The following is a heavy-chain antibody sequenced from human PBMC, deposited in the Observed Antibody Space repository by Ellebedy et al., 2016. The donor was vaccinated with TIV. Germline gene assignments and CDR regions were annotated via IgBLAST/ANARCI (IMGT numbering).Heavy chain of an antibody. D-gene: IGHD3-3*02. V-gene: IGHV3-23*01. CDR2: FGGRSTTT. CDR3: AKISPTHRGAFDI. Sequence: GESLKISXEASGFTFSSYAMRWLRKAPGKGLEWVSVFGGRSTTTYYADSVKGRFTISRDNSKNTLFLQMNSLRGDDTARYYCAKISPTHRGAFDIWGQGTMVTVSS. CDR1: GFTFSSYA. J-gene: IGHJ3*02.